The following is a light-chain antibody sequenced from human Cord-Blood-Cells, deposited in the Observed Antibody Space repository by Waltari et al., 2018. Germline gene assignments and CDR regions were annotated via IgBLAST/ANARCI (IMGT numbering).Light chain of an antibody. Sequence: QSALTQPASVSGSPGQSITISCTGTSSDVGSYNLVSWYQQHPGKAPKLMIYEGSKRPSGVANRFSGSKSGNTASLTISERQAEDEADYYGCSYAGSSTPDVFGTGTKVTVL. V-gene: IGLV2-23*01. CDR3: CSYAGSSTPDV. CDR1: SSDVGSYNL. J-gene: IGLJ1*01. CDR2: EGS.